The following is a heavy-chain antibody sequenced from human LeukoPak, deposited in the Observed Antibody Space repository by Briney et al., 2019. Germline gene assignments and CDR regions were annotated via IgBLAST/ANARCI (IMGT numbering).Heavy chain of an antibody. CDR1: GFTFSSYA. CDR2: ISGSGGST. D-gene: IGHD5-18*01. Sequence: GGSLRLPCAASGFTFSSYAMSWVRQAPGKGLEWVSAISGSGGSTYYADSVKGRFTISRDNSKNTLYLQVNSLRAEDTAVYYCAKHTAMALDYWGQGTLVTVSS. CDR3: AKHTAMALDY. V-gene: IGHV3-23*01. J-gene: IGHJ4*02.